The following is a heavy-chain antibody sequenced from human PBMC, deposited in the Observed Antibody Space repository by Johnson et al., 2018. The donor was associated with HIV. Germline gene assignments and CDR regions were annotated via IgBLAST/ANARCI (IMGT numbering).Heavy chain of an antibody. V-gene: IGHV3-64*01. D-gene: IGHD6-6*01. Sequence: VQLVESGGGVVQHGGSLRLSCAASGFIFNSYGLHWVRQAPGKGLEYVSAISSNGGSTYYANSVTGRFTISRDNSKNTPYLQMNSLRAEDTAVYCCASIAARRGAAFDIWGQGTMVTVSS. J-gene: IGHJ3*02. CDR2: ISSNGGST. CDR3: ASIAARRGAAFDI. CDR1: GFIFNSYG.